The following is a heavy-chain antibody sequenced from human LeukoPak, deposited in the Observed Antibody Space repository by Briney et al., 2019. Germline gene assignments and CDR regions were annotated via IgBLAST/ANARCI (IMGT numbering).Heavy chain of an antibody. CDR3: ARENWHFDL. V-gene: IGHV4-34*01. J-gene: IGHJ2*01. CDR1: GGSFSNYY. CDR2: INQSGTT. Sequence: KTSETLSLTCAVYGGSFSNYYWSWIRQSPGKGLEWIGEINQSGTTKYNPSLESRATMSMDTSKNQFSLKLTSVIAADTAVYYCARENWHFDLWGRGTLVTVSS.